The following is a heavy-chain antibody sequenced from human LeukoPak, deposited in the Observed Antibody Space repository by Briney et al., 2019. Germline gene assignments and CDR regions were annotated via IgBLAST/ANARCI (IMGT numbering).Heavy chain of an antibody. V-gene: IGHV3-23*01. CDR1: GITLNNYG. J-gene: IGHJ4*02. CDR3: ARGVGYSFGNCDY. Sequence: GGSLRLSCAVSGITLNNYGMTWVRQAPGKGLEWVAGISDSGGSTKYADSVKGRFTISRDNPKNTLYLQMSSLRAEDTAVYYCARGVGYSFGNCDYWGQGTLVTVSS. CDR2: ISDSGGST. D-gene: IGHD5-18*01.